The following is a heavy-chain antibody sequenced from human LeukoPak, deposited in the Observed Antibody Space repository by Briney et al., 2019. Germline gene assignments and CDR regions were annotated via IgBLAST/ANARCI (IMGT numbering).Heavy chain of an antibody. J-gene: IGHJ4*02. CDR3: ARAERWPLHNLDY. Sequence: SETLSLTCTVSGGSISSYYWSWIRQPPGKGLECIGYIYYSGSTNYNPSLKSRVTISVDTSKNQFSLKLSSVTAADTAVYYCARAERWPLHNLDYWGQGTLVTVSS. CDR2: IYYSGST. D-gene: IGHD5-24*01. CDR1: GGSISSYY. V-gene: IGHV4-59*01.